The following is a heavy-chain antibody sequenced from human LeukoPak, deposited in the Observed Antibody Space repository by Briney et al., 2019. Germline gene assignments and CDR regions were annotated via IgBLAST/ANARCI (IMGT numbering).Heavy chain of an antibody. V-gene: IGHV3-21*01. D-gene: IGHD3-16*01. CDR2: ISSSSSYI. Sequence: PGGSLRLSCAASGFTFSSYSMNWVRQAPGKGLEWVSSISSSSSYIYYADSVKGRFTISRDNAKNSLYLQMNSLRAEDTAVYYCASPTYTLGAFDIWGQGTIVTVSS. CDR3: ASPTYTLGAFDI. CDR1: GFTFSSYS. J-gene: IGHJ3*02.